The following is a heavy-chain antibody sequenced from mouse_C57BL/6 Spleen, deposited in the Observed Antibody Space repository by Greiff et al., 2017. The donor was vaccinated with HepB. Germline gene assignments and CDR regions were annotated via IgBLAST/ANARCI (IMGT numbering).Heavy chain of an antibody. D-gene: IGHD1-1*01. J-gene: IGHJ4*01. CDR3: TRFYGSSEGYAMDY. Sequence: VQLVESGAELVRPGASVTLSCKASGYTFTDYEMHWVKQTPVHGLEWIGAIDPETGGTAYNQKFKGKAILTADKSSSTAYMELRSLTSEDSAVYYCTRFYGSSEGYAMDYWGQGTSVTVSS. CDR1: GYTFTDYE. V-gene: IGHV1-15*01. CDR2: IDPETGGT.